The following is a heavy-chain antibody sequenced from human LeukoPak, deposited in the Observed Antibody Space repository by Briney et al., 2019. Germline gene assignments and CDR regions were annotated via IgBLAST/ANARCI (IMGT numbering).Heavy chain of an antibody. V-gene: IGHV3-30-3*01. CDR3: AVTARRDY. Sequence: GGSLRLSCAASGFTFSSYAMHWVRQAPGKGLEWVAVISYDGSNKYYADSVKGRFTIPRDNSKNTLYLQMNSLRAEDTAVYYCAVTARRDYWGQGTLVTVSS. CDR1: GFTFSSYA. D-gene: IGHD6-6*01. J-gene: IGHJ4*02. CDR2: ISYDGSNK.